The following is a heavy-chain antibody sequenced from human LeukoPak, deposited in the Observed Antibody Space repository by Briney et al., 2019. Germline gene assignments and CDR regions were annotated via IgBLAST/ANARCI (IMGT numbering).Heavy chain of an antibody. D-gene: IGHD2-2*01. J-gene: IGHJ6*02. CDR1: GFTFSGSA. CDR3: TGHSDTYCSRANCYVDNFYGLDV. V-gene: IGHV3-73*01. Sequence: GGSLKLSCAASGFTFSGSAMHWVRQASGKGLEWVGRIRSRANSYVTAYAAAVTGRFIISRDDSSITAYLQINSLTTEDTAVYYCTGHSDTYCSRANCYVDNFYGLDVWGQGTRVTVSS. CDR2: IRSRANSYVT.